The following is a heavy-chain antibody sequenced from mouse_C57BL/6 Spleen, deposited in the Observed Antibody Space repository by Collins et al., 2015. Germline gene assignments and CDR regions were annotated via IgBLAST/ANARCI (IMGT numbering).Heavy chain of an antibody. CDR1: GYTFTDYY. CDR3: ARLNWEYYAMDY. J-gene: IGHJ4*01. V-gene: IGHV1-19*01. D-gene: IGHD4-1*01. Sequence: EVQLHQSGPVLVKPGASVKMSCKASGYTFTDYYMNWVKQSHGKSLEWIGVINPYNGGTSYNQKFKGKATLTVDKSSSTAYMELNSLTSEDSAVYYCARLNWEYYAMDYWGQGTSVTVSS. CDR2: INPYNGGT.